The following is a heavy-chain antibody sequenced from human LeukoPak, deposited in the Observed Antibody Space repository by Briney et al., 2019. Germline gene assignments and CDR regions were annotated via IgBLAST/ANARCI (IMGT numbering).Heavy chain of an antibody. D-gene: IGHD3-3*01. CDR3: ARVGTIFDGMDV. V-gene: IGHV1-69*13. CDR2: IIPIFGTA. J-gene: IGHJ6*02. CDR1: GYTFTSYY. Sequence: ASVKVSCKASGYTFTSYYMHWVRQAPGQGLEWMGGIIPIFGTANYAQKFQGRVTTTADESTSTAYMELSSLRSEDTAVYYCARVGTIFDGMDVWGQGTTVTVSS.